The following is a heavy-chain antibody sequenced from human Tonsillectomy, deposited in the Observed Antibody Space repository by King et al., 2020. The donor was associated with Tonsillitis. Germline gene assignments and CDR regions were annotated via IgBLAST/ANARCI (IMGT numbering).Heavy chain of an antibody. CDR2: INHSGST. D-gene: IGHD6-6*01. Sequence: VQLQESGPGLVKPSGTLSLTCAVSGGSISSSNWWGWVRPPPGKGLEWIGEINHSGSTTYNPSLKSRVTISVYKSQNQYSLKLSSVTAADTAVYYCARDEAARDDAFDIWGQGTMVTVSS. CDR1: GGSISSSNW. CDR3: ARDEAARDDAFDI. J-gene: IGHJ3*02. V-gene: IGHV4-4*02.